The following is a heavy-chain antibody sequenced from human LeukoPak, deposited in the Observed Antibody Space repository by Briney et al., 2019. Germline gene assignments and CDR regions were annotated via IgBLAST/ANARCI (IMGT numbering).Heavy chain of an antibody. Sequence: ASLSLSSTPSRYTFTAYYMHWVRQAPGHGLEWMGGINPNGGRTNYAQKFQGRVTMTRDTSISTAYRELSRLRSDDPAVYYCARDVADEVGATEFWGQRTLVTVSS. V-gene: IGHV1-2*02. J-gene: IGHJ4*02. CDR1: RYTFTAYY. CDR3: ARDVADEVGATEF. CDR2: INPNGGRT. D-gene: IGHD1-26*01.